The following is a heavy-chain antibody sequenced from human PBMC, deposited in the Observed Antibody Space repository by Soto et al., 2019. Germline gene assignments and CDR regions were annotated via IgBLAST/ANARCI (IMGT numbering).Heavy chain of an antibody. CDR2: ISWDGGST. CDR3: AKASLVGYSSSWYDY. J-gene: IGHJ4*02. D-gene: IGHD6-13*01. Sequence: DVQLVESGGVVVQPGGSLRLSCAASGFTFDDYTMHWVRQAPGKGLEWVSLISWDGGSTYYADSVKGRFTISRDNSKNSLYLQMNSLRTEDTALYYCAKASLVGYSSSWYDYWGQGTLVTVSS. V-gene: IGHV3-43*01. CDR1: GFTFDDYT.